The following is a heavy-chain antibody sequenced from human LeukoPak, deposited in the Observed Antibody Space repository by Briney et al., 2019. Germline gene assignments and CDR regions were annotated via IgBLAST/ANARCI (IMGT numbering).Heavy chain of an antibody. D-gene: IGHD3-10*01. Sequence: PGGSLRLSCAASGFTVSSNYMSWVRQAPGKGLEWVSVIYSGGSTYYADSVKGRFTISRDNSKNTLYLQMNSLRAEDTAVYYCARAQADYYGSGSYYNDYWGQGTLVTVSS. CDR3: ARAQADYYGSGSYYNDY. J-gene: IGHJ4*02. V-gene: IGHV3-66*01. CDR2: IYSGGST. CDR1: GFTVSSNY.